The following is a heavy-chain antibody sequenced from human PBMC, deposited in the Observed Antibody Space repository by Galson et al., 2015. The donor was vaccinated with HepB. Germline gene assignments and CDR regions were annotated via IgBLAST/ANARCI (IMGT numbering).Heavy chain of an antibody. CDR3: AHGVVWVTTYDYFDY. CDR1: GFSLSTSGVG. CDR2: IYWDDDK. V-gene: IGHV2-5*02. D-gene: IGHD4-17*01. J-gene: IGHJ4*02. Sequence: PALVKPTQTLTLTCTFSGFSLSTSGVGVGWIRQPPGKALEWLALIYWDDDKRYSPSLKSRLTITKDTSKNQVVLTMTNMDPVDTATYYCAHGVVWVTTYDYFDYWGQGTLVTVSS.